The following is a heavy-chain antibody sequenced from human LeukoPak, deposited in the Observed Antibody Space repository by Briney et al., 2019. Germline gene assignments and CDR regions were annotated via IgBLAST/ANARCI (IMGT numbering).Heavy chain of an antibody. D-gene: IGHD3-10*01. CDR2: IYYSGNT. Sequence: PSETLSLTCTVSGGSISSYYWSWLRQPPGKGLEWIGYIYYSGNTNYNPSLKSRVTISVDTSKNQVSLKLSSVTAADTAVYYCARDYGSGSSNFDYWGQGTLVTVSS. J-gene: IGHJ4*02. V-gene: IGHV4-59*01. CDR3: ARDYGSGSSNFDY. CDR1: GGSISSYY.